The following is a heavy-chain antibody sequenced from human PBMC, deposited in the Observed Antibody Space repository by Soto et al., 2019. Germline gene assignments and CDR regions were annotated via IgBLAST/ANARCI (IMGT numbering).Heavy chain of an antibody. CDR1: GFTFSLYS. CDR2: ITSSSSYI. V-gene: IGHV3-21*01. J-gene: IGHJ4*02. CDR3: VRARSTDSRPDY. Sequence: SLRLSCAASGFTFSLYSMIWVRQAPGKGLEWVASITSSSSYIYYEDSLKGRFTISRDNAKNSLFLQLDSLRAEDTAVYFCVRARSTDSRPDYWGQGTLVTASS. D-gene: IGHD3-22*01.